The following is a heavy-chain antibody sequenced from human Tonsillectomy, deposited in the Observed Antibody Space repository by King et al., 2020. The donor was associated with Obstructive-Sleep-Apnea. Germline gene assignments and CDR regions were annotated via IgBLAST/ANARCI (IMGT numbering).Heavy chain of an antibody. CDR3: ARSYDFWIGPHD. J-gene: IGHJ4*02. V-gene: IGHV3-23*04. CDR2: ISGSADST. Sequence: VQLVESGGGLVQPGGSLRLSCAASGFTFSSFVMNWVRQAPGKGLEWVSGISGSADSTYYADAVKGRFTISRDNSKTTLYLQMNSLRAEDTALYYSARSYDFWIGPHDWGQGTLVPVSS. CDR1: GFTFSSFV. D-gene: IGHD3-3*01.